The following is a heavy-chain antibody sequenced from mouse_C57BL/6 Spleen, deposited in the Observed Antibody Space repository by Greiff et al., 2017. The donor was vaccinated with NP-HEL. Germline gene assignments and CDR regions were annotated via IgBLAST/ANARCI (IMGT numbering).Heavy chain of an antibody. CDR3: ARETGTESFDY. V-gene: IGHV1-69*01. CDR1: GYTFTSYW. D-gene: IGHD4-1*01. CDR2: IDPSDSYT. Sequence: QVQLQQPGAELVMPGASVKLSCKASGYTFTSYWMHWVKQRPGQGLEWIGEIDPSDSYTNYNQKFKGKSTLTVDKSSSTAYMQLSSLTSEDSAVYYCARETGTESFDYWGQGTTLTVSS. J-gene: IGHJ2*01.